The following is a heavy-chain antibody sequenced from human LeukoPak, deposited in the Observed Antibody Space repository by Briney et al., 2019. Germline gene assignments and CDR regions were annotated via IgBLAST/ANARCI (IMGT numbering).Heavy chain of an antibody. J-gene: IGHJ5*02. CDR1: GGSISSYY. D-gene: IGHD6-13*01. V-gene: IGHV4-59*01. CDR3: ARDQRQSSSWTPTVVWFDP. CDR2: IYYSGST. Sequence: SETLSLTCTVSGGSISSYYWSWIRQPPGKGLEWIGNIYYSGSTNYNPSPKSRVTISVDTSKNQFSLKLSSVTAADTAVYYCARDQRQSSSWTPTVVWFDPWGQGTLVTVSS.